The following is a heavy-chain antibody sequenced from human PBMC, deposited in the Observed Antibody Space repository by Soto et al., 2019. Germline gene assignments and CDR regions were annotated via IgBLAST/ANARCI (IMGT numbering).Heavy chain of an antibody. CDR1: GGSISSYY. V-gene: IGHV4-59*01. CDR3: ARDNLEYCSGGSCYSDNWFDP. CDR2: IYYSGST. Sequence: SDTLSLTCTVSGGSISSYYWSWIRQPPGKGLEWIGYIYYSGSTNYNPSLKSRVTISVDTSKNQFPLKLSSVTAADTAVYYCARDNLEYCSGGSCYSDNWFDPWGQGTLVTVSS. D-gene: IGHD2-15*01. J-gene: IGHJ5*02.